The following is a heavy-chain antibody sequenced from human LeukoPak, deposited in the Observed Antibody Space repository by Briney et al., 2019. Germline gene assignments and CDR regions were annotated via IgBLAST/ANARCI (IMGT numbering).Heavy chain of an antibody. CDR3: ARVRYSGTRRLRLGELSFDP. CDR2: IIPIFGTA. CDR1: GGTFSSYA. D-gene: IGHD3-16*02. Sequence: GSSVKVSCKASGGTFSSYAISWVRQAPGQGLEWMGGIIPIFGTANYAQKFQGRVTITADESTSTAYMELSSLRSEDTAVYYCARVRYSGTRRLRLGELSFDPWGQGTLVTVSS. J-gene: IGHJ5*02. V-gene: IGHV1-69*01.